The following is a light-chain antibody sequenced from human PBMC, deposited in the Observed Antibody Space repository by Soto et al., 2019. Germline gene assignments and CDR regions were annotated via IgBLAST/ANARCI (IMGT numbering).Light chain of an antibody. J-gene: IGKJ1*01. CDR3: QKYNSAPWT. Sequence: DIQMTQSPSSLSASVGDRVTITCRASQAISNYLAWYQQKPGEVPNLLIYAASTLQSGVPSRFSGSGAGTDFTLTINSLQPEDGATYYCQKYNSAPWTFGQGTKVEVK. CDR2: AAS. V-gene: IGKV1-27*01. CDR1: QAISNY.